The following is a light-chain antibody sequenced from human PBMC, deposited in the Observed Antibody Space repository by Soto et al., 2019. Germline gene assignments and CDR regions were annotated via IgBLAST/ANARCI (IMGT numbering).Light chain of an antibody. CDR3: QQRHNWPIT. Sequence: EIVLTQSPATLSLSPGERATLSCRTSQTIRGRLNWYQQRPGQAPRLLIYATSNRANDIPARFSGSGSGTDFTLTISSLDPEDFGVYFCQQRHNWPITFGQGTRLDIK. J-gene: IGKJ5*01. CDR1: QTIRGR. V-gene: IGKV3-11*01. CDR2: ATS.